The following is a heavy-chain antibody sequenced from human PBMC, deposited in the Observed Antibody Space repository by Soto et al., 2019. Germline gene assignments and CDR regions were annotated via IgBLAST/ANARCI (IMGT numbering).Heavy chain of an antibody. CDR1: GGTFRNYG. J-gene: IGHJ6*02. D-gene: IGHD2-15*01. CDR2: IIPVFGTT. V-gene: IGHV1-69*13. Sequence: SVKVSCKASGGTFRNYGIGWVRQAPGQGLEWMGGIIPVFGTTNYAQKFQGSVTITADESTSTAYIEVSSLRSEDTAMFYCGRYCSGGSCRTLDYYGMDVWGQGTTVTVSS. CDR3: GRYCSGGSCRTLDYYGMDV.